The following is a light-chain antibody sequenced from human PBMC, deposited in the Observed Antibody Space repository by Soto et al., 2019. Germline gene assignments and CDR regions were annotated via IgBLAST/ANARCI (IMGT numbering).Light chain of an antibody. J-gene: IGKJ4*01. Sequence: EIVLTQSPVTLSLSPGERATLSCRASQSVSSYLAWYQQRPGQAPRLLIYDASSRATGIPARFSGSGSGTDFTLTISSLEPEDFAVYYCQQRSNWPLLTFGGGTKVEIK. CDR2: DAS. CDR3: QQRSNWPLLT. V-gene: IGKV3-11*01. CDR1: QSVSSY.